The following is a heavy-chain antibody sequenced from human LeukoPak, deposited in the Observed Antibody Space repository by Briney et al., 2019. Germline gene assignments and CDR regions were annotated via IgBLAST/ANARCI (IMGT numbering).Heavy chain of an antibody. CDR1: GFSVNDNY. CDR3: ARTNPVYGDYDY. CDR2: MFPDGRT. Sequence: PGWSLRLSCAVSGFSVNDNYMSWVRQAPGKGLQWVSVMFPDGRTYYADSVKGRFTTSRDLARNTLLLQMHSLRADDTAVHYCARTNPVYGDYDYWGQGTLVTVSS. J-gene: IGHJ4*02. D-gene: IGHD4-17*01. V-gene: IGHV3-53*01.